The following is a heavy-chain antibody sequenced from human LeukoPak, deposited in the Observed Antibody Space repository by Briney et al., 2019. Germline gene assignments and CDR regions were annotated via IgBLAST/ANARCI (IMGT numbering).Heavy chain of an antibody. CDR3: ARRGDCSSTSCYQFDY. D-gene: IGHD2-2*01. CDR2: INHSGST. CDR1: GGSFSGYY. Sequence: SETLSLTCAVYGGSFSGYYWSWIRQPPGKGLEWIGEINHSGSTNYNPSLKSRVTISVDTSKNQFSLKLSSVTAADTAVYYCARRGDCSSTSCYQFDYWGQGTLVTVSS. V-gene: IGHV4-34*01. J-gene: IGHJ4*02.